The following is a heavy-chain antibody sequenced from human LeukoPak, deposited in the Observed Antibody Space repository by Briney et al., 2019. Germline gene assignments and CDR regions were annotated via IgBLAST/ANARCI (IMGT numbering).Heavy chain of an antibody. CDR1: GFTFSSYG. D-gene: IGHD3-10*01. CDR2: IWYDGSNK. CDR3: ARDFGERYFDY. J-gene: IGHJ4*02. Sequence: GRSLRLSCTASGFTFSSYGMHWVRQAPGKGLEWVAVIWYDGSNKYYADSVKGRFTISRDNSKNTLYLQMNSLRAEDTAVYYCARDFGERYFDYWGQGTLVTVSS. V-gene: IGHV3-33*01.